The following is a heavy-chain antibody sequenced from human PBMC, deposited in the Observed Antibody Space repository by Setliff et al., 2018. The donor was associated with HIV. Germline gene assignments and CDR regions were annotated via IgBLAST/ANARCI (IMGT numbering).Heavy chain of an antibody. CDR3: ARAAYSGTYVWEPAADL. D-gene: IGHD1-26*01. Sequence: SETLSLTCSVSGGSTRSGSYYWSWIRQPAGKGLEWIGHIYSTGGTRYNPSLESRLTILVDTSRNQFSLNLSSVTAADTAVYYCARAAYSGTYVWEPAADLWGRGTLVTVSS. CDR2: IYSTGGT. J-gene: IGHJ2*01. V-gene: IGHV4-61*09. CDR1: GGSTRSGSYY.